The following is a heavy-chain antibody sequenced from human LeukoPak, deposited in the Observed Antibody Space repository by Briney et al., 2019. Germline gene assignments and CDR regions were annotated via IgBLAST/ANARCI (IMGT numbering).Heavy chain of an antibody. CDR1: GGSISSDKSY. CDR3: ARGVDYYDSSGTIDY. CDR2: IYYAGST. J-gene: IGHJ4*02. V-gene: IGHV4-39*01. Sequence: PSETLSVTCTVSGGSISSDKSYRGWIRLPPGKRLEWIGNIYYAGSTYYSPSLKSRATISVDTSKNQFSLKLFSVTAADTAVYYCARGVDYYDSSGTIDYWGQGTLVTVSS. D-gene: IGHD3-22*01.